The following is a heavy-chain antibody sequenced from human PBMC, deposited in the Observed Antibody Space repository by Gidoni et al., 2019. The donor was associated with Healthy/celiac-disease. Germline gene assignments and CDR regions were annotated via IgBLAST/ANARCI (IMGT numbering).Heavy chain of an antibody. Sequence: QVQLQESGPGLVKPSQTLSLTCTVSGGSISSGDYYWSWIRQPPGKGLEWIGYIYYSGSTYYNPSLKSRVTISVDTSKNQFSLKLSSVTAADTAVYYCARGLGVKWELPTPFTFDYWGQGTLVTVSS. CDR1: GGSISSGDYY. J-gene: IGHJ4*02. CDR2: IYYSGST. CDR3: ARGLGVKWELPTPFTFDY. V-gene: IGHV4-30-4*01. D-gene: IGHD1-26*01.